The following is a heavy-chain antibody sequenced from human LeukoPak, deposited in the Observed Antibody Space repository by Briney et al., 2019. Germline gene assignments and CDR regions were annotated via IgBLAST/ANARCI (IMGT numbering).Heavy chain of an antibody. J-gene: IGHJ6*02. Sequence: SETLSLTCTVSGGSISSYYWSWIRQPPGKGLEWIGYIYYSGSTNYNPSLKSRVTISVDTSKIQFSLKLTSVTAADTAVYYCARGYRYSGYDYIYYYGMDVWGQGTTVTVSS. CDR2: IYYSGST. CDR1: GGSISSYY. CDR3: ARGYRYSGYDYIYYYGMDV. V-gene: IGHV4-59*08. D-gene: IGHD5-12*01.